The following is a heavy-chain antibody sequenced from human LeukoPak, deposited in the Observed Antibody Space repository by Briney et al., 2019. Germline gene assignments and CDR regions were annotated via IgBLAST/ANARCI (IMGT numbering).Heavy chain of an antibody. J-gene: IGHJ3*02. CDR2: IDPSDSYT. V-gene: IGHV5-10-1*01. D-gene: IGHD2-21*02. Sequence: GESLKISCKGSGYSFTSYWISWVRQMPGKGLEWMGRIDPSDSYTNYSPSFQGHVTISADKSISTAYPQWSSLKASDTAMYYCARMGLVVTANGAFDIWGQGTMVTVSS. CDR3: ARMGLVVTANGAFDI. CDR1: GYSFTSYW.